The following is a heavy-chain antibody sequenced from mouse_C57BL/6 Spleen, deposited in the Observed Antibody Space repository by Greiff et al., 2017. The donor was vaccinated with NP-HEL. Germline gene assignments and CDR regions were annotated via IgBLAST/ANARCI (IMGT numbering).Heavy chain of an antibody. J-gene: IGHJ3*01. CDR1: GYTFTSYW. D-gene: IGHD1-1*01. CDR2: IDPSDSYT. Sequence: QVQLQQPGAELVKPGASVKLSCKASGYTFTSYWMQWVKQRPGQGLEWIGEIDPSDSYTNYNQKFKGKATLTVDTSSSTAYMQLSSLTSEDSAVYYCARRENSYPTVPFAYWGQGTLVTVST. CDR3: ARRENSYPTVPFAY. V-gene: IGHV1-50*01.